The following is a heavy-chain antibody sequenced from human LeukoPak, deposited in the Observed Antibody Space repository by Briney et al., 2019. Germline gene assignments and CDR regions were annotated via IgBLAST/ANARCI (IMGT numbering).Heavy chain of an antibody. CDR3: ARDLYYFDSSGYYASDL. CDR1: GFTLNSYL. J-gene: IGHJ5*02. CDR2: IKQDGSEK. Sequence: GGSLRLSCAASGFTLNSYLMSWVRQAPGKGLEWVANIKQDGSEKHYVDSLRGRFTISRDNAKNSLDLQMNSLRAEDTAVYFCARDLYYFDSSGYYASDLWGQGTLVTVSS. V-gene: IGHV3-7*01. D-gene: IGHD3-22*01.